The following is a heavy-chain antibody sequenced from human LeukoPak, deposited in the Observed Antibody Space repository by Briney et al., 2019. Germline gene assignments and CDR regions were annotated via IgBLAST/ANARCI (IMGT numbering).Heavy chain of an antibody. V-gene: IGHV3-9*01. CDR3: AKDRSGTMLGFFDY. Sequence: SGGSLRLSCAASGFTFSSYSMNWVRQAPGKGLEWVSGISWNSGSIGYADSVRGRFTISRDNAKNSLYLQMNSLRAEDTALYYCAKDRSGTMLGFFDYWGQGTLVTVSS. CDR2: ISWNSGSI. J-gene: IGHJ4*02. CDR1: GFTFSSYS. D-gene: IGHD3-10*01.